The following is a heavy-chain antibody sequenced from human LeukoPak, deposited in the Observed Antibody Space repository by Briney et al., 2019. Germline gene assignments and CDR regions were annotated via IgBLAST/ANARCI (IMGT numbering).Heavy chain of an antibody. CDR1: GYSFISYW. Sequence: GESLKISCKGSGYSFISYWIGWVRQMPGKGPEWMGIIYPGDSETRYSPSFQGQVAISADKSITTAYLQWSSLKASDTAMYYCARREGAMSFDYWGQGTLVTVSS. CDR3: ARREGAMSFDY. D-gene: IGHD1-26*01. CDR2: IYPGDSET. J-gene: IGHJ4*02. V-gene: IGHV5-51*01.